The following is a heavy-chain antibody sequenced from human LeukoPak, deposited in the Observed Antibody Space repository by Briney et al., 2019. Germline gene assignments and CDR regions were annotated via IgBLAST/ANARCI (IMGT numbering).Heavy chain of an antibody. V-gene: IGHV4-59*08. CDR2: VTYSGSI. J-gene: IGHJ3*02. CDR1: GGSISPYY. D-gene: IGHD3-16*01. CDR3: ARHLPPYVHIDI. Sequence: PSETLSLTCNVYGGSISPYYWSWIRQPPRKGLGWIAYVTYSGSINYNPSLKSRVTISVNMSKNQFSLKLDSVTAADTAVYYCARHLPPYVHIDIWGQGTEATVSS.